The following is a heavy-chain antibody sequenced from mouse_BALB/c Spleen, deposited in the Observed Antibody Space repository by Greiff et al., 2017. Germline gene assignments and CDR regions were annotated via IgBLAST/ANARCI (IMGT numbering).Heavy chain of an antibody. J-gene: IGHJ2*01. CDR2: IWSGGST. Sequence: VKLQESGPGLVQPSQSLSITCTVSGFSLTSYGVHWVRQSPGKGLEWLGVIWSGGSTDYNAAFISRLSISKDNSKSQVFFKMNSLQANDTAIYYCARSYDYDGGGFDYWGQGTTLTVSS. D-gene: IGHD2-4*01. CDR3: ARSYDYDGGGFDY. CDR1: GFSLTSYG. V-gene: IGHV2-2*02.